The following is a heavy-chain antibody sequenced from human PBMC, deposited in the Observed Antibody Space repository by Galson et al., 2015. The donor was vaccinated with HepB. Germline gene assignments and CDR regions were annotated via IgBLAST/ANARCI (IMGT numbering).Heavy chain of an antibody. D-gene: IGHD2-15*01. Sequence: SLRLSCAAFGFSFGDFAINWVRQVPGKGLEWVGFIRSKAYSGTAEYAASVEGRFTISRDDSKSIAYLQMNSLKTEDTAVYYCSRNPVVVGRYYGMDVWGQGTTVTVSS. CDR2: IRSKAYSGTA. J-gene: IGHJ6*02. CDR1: GFSFGDFA. CDR3: SRNPVVVGRYYGMDV. V-gene: IGHV3-49*04.